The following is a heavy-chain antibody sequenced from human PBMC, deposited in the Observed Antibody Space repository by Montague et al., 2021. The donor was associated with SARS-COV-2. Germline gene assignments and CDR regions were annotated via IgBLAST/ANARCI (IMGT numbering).Heavy chain of an antibody. J-gene: IGHJ4*02. CDR3: ARDRFDFGAGRQGTIDF. V-gene: IGHV4-4*07. CDR1: GDSITNHY. D-gene: IGHD3-10*01. Sequence: SETLSLTCSVSGDSITNHYWSWIRQPAGTGLEWIGRMHFTGKTNTSPFFSSRLPMSADTSKTQFSLTLTPVTDADTAIYFCARDRFDFGAGRQGTIDFWGQGTLVTVSS. CDR2: MHFTGKT.